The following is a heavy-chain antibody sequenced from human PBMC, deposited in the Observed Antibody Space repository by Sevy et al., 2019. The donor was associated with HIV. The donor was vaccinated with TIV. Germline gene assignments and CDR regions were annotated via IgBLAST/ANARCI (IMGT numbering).Heavy chain of an antibody. J-gene: IGHJ3*02. CDR2: IKSKNDGGTT. Sequence: GGSLRLSCAASGFTFSNTWMSWVRQAPGKGLELVGRIKSKNDGGTTDYAAPVIGRFTISRDDSKSTLYLRMNSLKIEDTAVYYCTTKGWHGGFDIWGQGTMVTVSS. CDR3: TTKGWHGGFDI. CDR1: GFTFSNTW. D-gene: IGHD4-17*01. V-gene: IGHV3-15*01.